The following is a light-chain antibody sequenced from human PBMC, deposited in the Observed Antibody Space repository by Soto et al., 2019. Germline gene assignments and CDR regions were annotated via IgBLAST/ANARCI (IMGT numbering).Light chain of an antibody. Sequence: DVVLTHSPLSLPVTPGEPASISCRSSQSLLHTNGYHYLAWYLQRPGQSPQLLIYLGSNRASGVPDRFSGSGSGTDFTLKISRVEADDIGVYYCMQALQSWTFGQGTKVDIK. CDR1: QSLLHTNGYHY. V-gene: IGKV2-28*01. CDR3: MQALQSWT. J-gene: IGKJ1*01. CDR2: LGS.